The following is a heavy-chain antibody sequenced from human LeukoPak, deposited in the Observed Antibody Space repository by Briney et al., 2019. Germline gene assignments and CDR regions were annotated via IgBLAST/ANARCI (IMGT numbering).Heavy chain of an antibody. J-gene: IGHJ4*02. D-gene: IGHD1-1*01. V-gene: IGHV4-4*07. Sequence: KPSETLSLTCTVSGGSISSYYWSWIRQPAGKGLEWIGRIYTSGSTNYNPSLKSRVTMSVDTSKNQFSLKLSSVTAADTAVYYCARAGRVLDATDATFDYWGQGTLVTVSS. CDR1: GGSISSYY. CDR3: ARAGRVLDATDATFDY. CDR2: IYTSGST.